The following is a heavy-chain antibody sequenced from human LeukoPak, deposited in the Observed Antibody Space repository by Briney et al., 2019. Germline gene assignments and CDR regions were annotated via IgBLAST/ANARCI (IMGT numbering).Heavy chain of an antibody. J-gene: IGHJ4*02. V-gene: IGHV1-18*01. Sequence: GASVKVSCKASGYSFTSYGISWVRQAPGQGHEWMGWISAHSGNTKYAQEVQGRVTMTTDTSTSTAYMEMRSLRSDDTAVYYCARDLGNYFHFWGQGTLVTVSS. CDR1: GYSFTSYG. D-gene: IGHD3-10*01. CDR3: ARDLGNYFHF. CDR2: ISAHSGNT.